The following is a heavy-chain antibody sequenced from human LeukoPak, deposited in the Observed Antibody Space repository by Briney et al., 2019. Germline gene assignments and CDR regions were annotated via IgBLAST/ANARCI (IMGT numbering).Heavy chain of an antibody. CDR1: GYTFTSYY. J-gene: IGHJ4*02. Sequence: ASVKVSCKSSGYTFTSYYMHWVRQAPGQGLEWMGLLNPIGGSTSYAQKFQGRVTMTRDTSTSTVYMELSSLRSEDTAVYYCARGLIQNDFWGQGTLVTVSS. CDR3: ARGLIQNDF. D-gene: IGHD5-18*01. V-gene: IGHV1-46*01. CDR2: LNPIGGST.